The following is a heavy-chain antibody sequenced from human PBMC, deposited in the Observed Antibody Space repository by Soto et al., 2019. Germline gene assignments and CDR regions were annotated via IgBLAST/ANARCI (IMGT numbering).Heavy chain of an antibody. V-gene: IGHV4-59*01. CDR1: GGSISSYY. Sequence: KTSETLSLTCTVSGGSISSYYWSWIRQPPGKGLEWIGYIYYSGSTNYNPSLKSRVTISVDTSKNQFSLKLSSVTAADTAVYFCARDHHSSRPYYFDYWGPGTQVTVSS. CDR2: IYYSGST. J-gene: IGHJ4*02. CDR3: ARDHHSSRPYYFDY. D-gene: IGHD6-19*01.